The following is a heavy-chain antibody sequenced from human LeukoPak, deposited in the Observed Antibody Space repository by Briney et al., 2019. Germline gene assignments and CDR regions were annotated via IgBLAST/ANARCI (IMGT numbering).Heavy chain of an antibody. V-gene: IGHV3-21*01. Sequence: PGGSLRLSCAASGFTFSSYSMNWVRQAPGKGLEWVSSISSSSSYIYYADSVKGRFTISRDNAKNSLYLQMNGLGAEDTAVYYCARAREWCSSNSCYDDAFDIWGQGTMVTVSS. J-gene: IGHJ3*02. CDR2: ISSSSSYI. CDR3: ARAREWCSSNSCYDDAFDI. D-gene: IGHD2-2*01. CDR1: GFTFSSYS.